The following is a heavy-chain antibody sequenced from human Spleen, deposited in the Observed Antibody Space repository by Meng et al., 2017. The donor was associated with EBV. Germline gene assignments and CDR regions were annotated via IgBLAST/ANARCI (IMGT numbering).Heavy chain of an antibody. J-gene: IGHJ4*02. Sequence: EVQVVGDGGALVQQGGSLRLSCAASGVTFSSYWMHWVRQDPGKGLVWVSRINSDGSSTKYADPVKGRFTISRDNANNTLYLQMNSLRAEDTAVYYCARGYDSSGYYLGYWGQGTLVTVSS. CDR2: INSDGSST. D-gene: IGHD3-22*01. CDR3: ARGYDSSGYYLGY. CDR1: GVTFSSYW. V-gene: IGHV3-74*01.